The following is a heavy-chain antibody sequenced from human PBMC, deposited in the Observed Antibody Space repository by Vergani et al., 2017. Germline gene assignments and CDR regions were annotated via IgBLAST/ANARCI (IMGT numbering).Heavy chain of an antibody. V-gene: IGHV4-30-2*01. CDR3: ARGYSGSYLDY. J-gene: IGHJ4*02. CDR2: IYHSGST. CDR1: GGSISSGGYS. D-gene: IGHD1-26*01. Sequence: QVQLQESGSGLVKPSQTLSLTCAVSGGSISSGGYSWSWIRQPPGKGLEWIGYIYHSGSTYYNPSLKSRVTISVDRSKNQFSLKLSSVTAADTAVYYCARGYSGSYLDYWGQGTLVTVSS.